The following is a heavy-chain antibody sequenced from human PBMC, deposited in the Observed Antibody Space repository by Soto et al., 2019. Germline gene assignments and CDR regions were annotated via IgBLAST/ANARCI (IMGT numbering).Heavy chain of an antibody. D-gene: IGHD6-19*01. CDR1: GYTFTSYD. V-gene: IGHV1-8*01. Sequence: QVQLVQSGAEVKKPGASVKVSCKASGYTFTSYDINWVRQATGQGLEWMGWMNPNSGNTGYAQKFQGRVTMTRNTSISTAYMELSSLRSEGTAVYYCARKFRRPKYSSGWDFDYWGQGTLVTVSS. J-gene: IGHJ4*02. CDR3: ARKFRRPKYSSGWDFDY. CDR2: MNPNSGNT.